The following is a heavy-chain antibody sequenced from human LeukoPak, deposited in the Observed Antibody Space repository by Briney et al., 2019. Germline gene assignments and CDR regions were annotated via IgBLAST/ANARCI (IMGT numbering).Heavy chain of an antibody. V-gene: IGHV1-24*01. CDR3: ASPGYFDY. Sequence: ASVKVSCKVSGYTLTELSMHWVRQAPGKGLEWMGGFDPEDGETIYAQKFQGRVTITADESTSTAYMELSSLRSEDMAVYYCASPGYFDYWGQGTLVTVSS. D-gene: IGHD1-14*01. CDR1: GYTLTELS. CDR2: FDPEDGET. J-gene: IGHJ4*02.